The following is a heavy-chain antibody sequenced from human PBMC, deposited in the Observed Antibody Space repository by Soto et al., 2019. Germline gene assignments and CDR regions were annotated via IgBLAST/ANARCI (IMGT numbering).Heavy chain of an antibody. CDR3: VRDGAKTLRDWFDP. CDR2: IYATGTT. CDR1: GASISGFY. J-gene: IGHJ5*02. V-gene: IGHV4-4*07. Sequence: SETLSITCTVSGASISGFYWSWIRKSAGKGLEWIGRIYATGTTDYNPSLKSRVMMSVDTSKKQFSPKLRSVTAADTAVYYCVRDGAKTLRDWFDPWGQGISVTVSS. D-gene: IGHD1-26*01.